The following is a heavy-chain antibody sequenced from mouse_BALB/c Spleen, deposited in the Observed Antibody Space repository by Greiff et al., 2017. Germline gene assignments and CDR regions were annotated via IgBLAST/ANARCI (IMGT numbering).Heavy chain of an antibody. J-gene: IGHJ4*01. CDR2: ISYSGST. D-gene: IGHD2-4*01. CDR1: GYSITSDYA. V-gene: IGHV3-2*02. Sequence: EVQLQESGPGLVKPSQSLSLTCTVTGYSITSDYAWNWIRQFPGNKLEWMGYISYSGSTSYNPSLKSRISITRDTSKNQFFLQLNSVTTEDTATYYCAGITYYYAMDYWGQGTSVTVSS. CDR3: AGITYYYAMDY.